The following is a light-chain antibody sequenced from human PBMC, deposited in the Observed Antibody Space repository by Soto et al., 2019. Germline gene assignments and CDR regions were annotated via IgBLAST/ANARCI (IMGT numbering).Light chain of an antibody. CDR1: QSLGSY. CDR2: DAS. Sequence: ETVLTQSPATLSLSPGERATLSCRASQSLGSYLAWYQQKPGQAPRLLIYDASTRAAGVPARFSGSGYGMDFTLTISSLEPEDVATYYCQKYNSAPFTFGPGTKVDIK. V-gene: IGKV3-11*01. CDR3: QKYNSAPFT. J-gene: IGKJ3*01.